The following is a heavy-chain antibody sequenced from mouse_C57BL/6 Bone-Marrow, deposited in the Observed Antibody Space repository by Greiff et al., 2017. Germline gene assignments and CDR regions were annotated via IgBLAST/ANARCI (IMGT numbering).Heavy chain of an antibody. CDR3: ARYPRDGSRRDY. CDR1: GYTFTSYG. D-gene: IGHD1-1*01. Sequence: VQLQQSGAELARPGASVKLSCKASGYTFTSYGISWVKQRTGQGLEWIGEIYPRSGNTYYNEKFKGKATLTADKSSSTAYMELRSLTSEDSAVYFCARYPRDGSRRDYWGQGTTLTVSS. J-gene: IGHJ2*01. V-gene: IGHV1-81*01. CDR2: IYPRSGNT.